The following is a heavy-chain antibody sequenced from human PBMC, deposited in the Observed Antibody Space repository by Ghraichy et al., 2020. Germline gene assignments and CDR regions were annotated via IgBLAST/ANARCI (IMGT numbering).Heavy chain of an antibody. D-gene: IGHD4-17*01. Sequence: LRLSCGVSGDTFSGGGYSWSWIRQPPGKGLEWIGYIFYSGSTYYNPSLKSRVTVSMDRSKNQFSLSLSSVTAADTAMYFCARGAHDYAFDYWGRGTLVIVSS. CDR1: GDTFSGGGYS. CDR3: ARGAHDYAFDY. CDR2: IFYSGST. J-gene: IGHJ4*02. V-gene: IGHV4-30-2*01.